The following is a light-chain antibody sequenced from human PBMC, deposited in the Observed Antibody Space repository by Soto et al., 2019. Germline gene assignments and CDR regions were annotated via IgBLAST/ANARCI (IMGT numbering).Light chain of an antibody. Sequence: QAVVTQEPSLTVSPGGTVTLTCGSSTGAVTSGHYPYWVQQKPGQAPRTLIYDTSNKHSWTPARFSGSLLVGKAALTLSGAQPEDEAEYYCLLSYSGARPHVVFGGGTKLTVL. J-gene: IGLJ2*01. CDR1: TGAVTSGHY. CDR3: LLSYSGARPHVV. CDR2: DTS. V-gene: IGLV7-46*01.